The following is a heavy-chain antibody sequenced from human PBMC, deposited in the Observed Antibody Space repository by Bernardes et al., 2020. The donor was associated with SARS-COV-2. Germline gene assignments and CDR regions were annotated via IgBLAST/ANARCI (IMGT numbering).Heavy chain of an antibody. CDR1: GFTFSSYG. J-gene: IGHJ3*02. Sequence: GSLRLSCAASGFTFSSYGMHWVRQAPGKGLEWVTVISYDGSNQYYADSVKGRFTISRDNSKNTLYLQMNSLRAEDTAVYYCAKGTYYYYDSGSYSDAFDIWGQGTMVTVSS. CDR2: ISYDGSNQ. D-gene: IGHD3-10*01. V-gene: IGHV3-30*18. CDR3: AKGTYYYYDSGSYSDAFDI.